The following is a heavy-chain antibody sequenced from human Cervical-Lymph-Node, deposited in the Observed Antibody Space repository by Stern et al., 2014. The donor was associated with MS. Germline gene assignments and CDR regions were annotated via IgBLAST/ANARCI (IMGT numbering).Heavy chain of an antibody. Sequence: VQLVESGGGVVQPGRSLRLSCAASEFTFNEPSMHWVRQTPGKGLEWVAIISYDGGNDYYADSVKGRFTISRDNSKNTLYLQMNTLRAEDTAVYYCTASASCGGDCYSGAFDYWGQGTLVTVSS. CDR3: TASASCGGDCYSGAFDY. CDR1: EFTFNEPS. D-gene: IGHD2-21*01. J-gene: IGHJ4*02. CDR2: ISYDGGND. V-gene: IGHV3-30-3*01.